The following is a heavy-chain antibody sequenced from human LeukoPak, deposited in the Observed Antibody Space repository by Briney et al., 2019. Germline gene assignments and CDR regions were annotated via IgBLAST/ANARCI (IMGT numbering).Heavy chain of an antibody. J-gene: IGHJ5*02. Sequence: MSSQTLSLTCTVSGDSVSRGGYYWSWIRQHPVKGLEWIGYIYSSGSTFYNPSLKSRLALSKDTSKNQFSLNLSSVTAVDTAVYYCARGYDSNSYSPGFDPWGQGTPVTVSS. D-gene: IGHD3-22*01. CDR2: IYSSGST. CDR1: GDSVSRGGYY. V-gene: IGHV4-31*03. CDR3: ARGYDSNSYSPGFDP.